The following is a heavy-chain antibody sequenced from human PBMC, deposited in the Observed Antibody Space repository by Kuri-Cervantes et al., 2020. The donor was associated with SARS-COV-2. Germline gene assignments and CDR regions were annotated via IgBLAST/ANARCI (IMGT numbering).Heavy chain of an antibody. CDR2: INPNSGGT. D-gene: IGHD6-13*01. CDR3: ARGVGSSWYVDDAFDI. Sequence: ASVKVSCKASGYTFTGYYMHWVRQAPGQGLEWMGWINPNSGGTNYAQKFQGRVTMTRDTSISTAYMELSSLRSEDTAVYYGARGVGSSWYVDDAFDIWGQGTMVTVSS. J-gene: IGHJ3*02. CDR1: GYTFTGYY. V-gene: IGHV1-2*02.